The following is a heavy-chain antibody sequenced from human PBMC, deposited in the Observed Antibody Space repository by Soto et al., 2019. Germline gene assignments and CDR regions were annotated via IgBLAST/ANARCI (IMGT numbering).Heavy chain of an antibody. V-gene: IGHV4-34*01. CDR2: INHSGST. Sequence: SETLSLTCAVYGGSFSGYYWSWIRQPPGKGLEWIGEINHSGSTNYNPSLKSRVTISVDTSKNQFSLKLSSVTAADTAVYYCARGSVAFGNYYYGMDVWGQGTTVTVSS. CDR1: GGSFSGYY. CDR3: ARGSVAFGNYYYGMDV. D-gene: IGHD6-19*01. J-gene: IGHJ6*02.